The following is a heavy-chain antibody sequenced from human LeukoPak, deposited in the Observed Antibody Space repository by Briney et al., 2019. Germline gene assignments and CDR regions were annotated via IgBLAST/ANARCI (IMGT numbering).Heavy chain of an antibody. J-gene: IGHJ6*04. D-gene: IGHD2-2*01. Sequence: GSLRLSCAASGFTFSSYWMSWVRQAPGKGLEWVANIKQDGSEKYYVDSVKGRFTISRDNAKNSLYLQMNSLRAEDTAVYYCAREWAVPAASGLDVWGKGTTVTVSS. CDR2: IKQDGSEK. CDR1: GFTFSSYW. CDR3: AREWAVPAASGLDV. V-gene: IGHV3-7*01.